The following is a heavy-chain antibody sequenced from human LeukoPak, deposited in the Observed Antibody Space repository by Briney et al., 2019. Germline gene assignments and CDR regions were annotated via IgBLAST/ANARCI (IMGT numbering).Heavy chain of an antibody. CDR3: ARGGTYFDY. V-gene: IGHV3-11*01. CDR2: ISRSGSTV. CDR1: GFTFSSYA. Sequence: PGGSLRLSCAASGFTFSSYAMSWIRQAPGKGLEWVSYISRSGSTVYYADSVKGRFTISRDNAKNSLYLQMNSLRAEDTAVYYCARGGTYFDYWGQGTLVTVSS. J-gene: IGHJ4*02.